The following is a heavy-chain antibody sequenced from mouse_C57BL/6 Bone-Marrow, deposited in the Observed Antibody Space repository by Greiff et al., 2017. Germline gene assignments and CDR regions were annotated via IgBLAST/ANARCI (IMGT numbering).Heavy chain of an antibody. CDR1: GFNIKDDY. D-gene: IGHD1-1*01. Sequence: EVQLKESGAELVRPGASVKLSCTASGFNIKDDYMHWVKQRPEQGLEWIGWIDPENGDTEYASKFQGKATITADTSSNTAYLQLSSLTSEDTAVYYCTKATTVVATFDYWGQGTTLTVSS. J-gene: IGHJ2*01. CDR3: TKATTVVATFDY. V-gene: IGHV14-4*01. CDR2: IDPENGDT.